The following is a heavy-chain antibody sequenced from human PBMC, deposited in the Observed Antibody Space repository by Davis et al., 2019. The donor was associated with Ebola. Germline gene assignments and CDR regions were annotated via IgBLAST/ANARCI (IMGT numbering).Heavy chain of an antibody. V-gene: IGHV3-74*01. CDR1: GFTFSSYW. Sequence: HTGGSLRLSCAASGFTFSSYWMHWVRQAPGKGLVWVSRINSDGSSTSYADSVKGRFTISRDNAKNTLYLQMNSLRAEDTAVYYCARANAAAAPDAFDIWGQGTMVTVSS. CDR2: INSDGSST. CDR3: ARANAAAAPDAFDI. J-gene: IGHJ3*02. D-gene: IGHD6-13*01.